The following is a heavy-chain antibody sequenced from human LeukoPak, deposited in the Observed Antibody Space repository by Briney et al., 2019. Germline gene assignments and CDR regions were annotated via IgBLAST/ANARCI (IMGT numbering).Heavy chain of an antibody. CDR1: GGSISSGGYY. V-gene: IGHV4-31*03. CDR3: ARDQVVPAATYYYYGMDV. D-gene: IGHD2-2*01. CDR2: IYYSGST. J-gene: IGHJ6*02. Sequence: SQTLSLTCTVSGGSISSGGYYWSWIRQHPGKGLEWIGYIYYSGSTYYNPSLKGRVTISVDTSKNQFSLKLSSVTAADTAVYYCARDQVVPAATYYYYGMDVWGQGTTVTVS.